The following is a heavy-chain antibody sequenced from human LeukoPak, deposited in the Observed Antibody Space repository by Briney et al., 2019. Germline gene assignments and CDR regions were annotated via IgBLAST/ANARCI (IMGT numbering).Heavy chain of an antibody. CDR2: INTDGGST. CDR1: GFTFGSYW. J-gene: IGHJ4*02. V-gene: IGHV3-74*01. Sequence: GGSLRLSCAASGFTFGSYWMHWVRQAPGKGLVWVSRINTDGGSTTYADSVKGRFTISRDNAKNTLYLQMISLRAEDTAVYYCAKDRLMVRGLFDYWGQGTLVTVSS. D-gene: IGHD3-10*01. CDR3: AKDRLMVRGLFDY.